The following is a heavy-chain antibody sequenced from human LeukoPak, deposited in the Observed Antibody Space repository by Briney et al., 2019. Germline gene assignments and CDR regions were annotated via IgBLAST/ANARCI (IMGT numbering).Heavy chain of an antibody. D-gene: IGHD3-22*01. CDR3: VKDLYYDNSGYYSGAFDY. J-gene: IGHJ4*02. Sequence: GGSLRLSCSASGFTFKKYAMHWLRQAPGKGLEYVSAINSNGGRTYYADSVKGRFTIPRDNSKNTLFLQMSSLRVEDTAVYYCVKDLYYDNSGYYSGAFDYWGQGTLVTVSS. CDR1: GFTFKKYA. V-gene: IGHV3-64D*06. CDR2: INSNGGRT.